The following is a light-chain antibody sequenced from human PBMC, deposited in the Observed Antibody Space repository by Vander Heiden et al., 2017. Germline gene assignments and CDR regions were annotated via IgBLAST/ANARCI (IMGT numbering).Light chain of an antibody. J-gene: IGKJ1*01. CDR3: QHRSGWLPGT. CDR2: EAS. V-gene: IGKV3-11*01. Sequence: EIALTPSPATLSLSPGEGATLSCRASQSVSSYLAWYQHKPGQAPRLLIYEASNRATGIPGRFSGTGCGTDFTLTISSLEPEDSAVYYCQHRSGWLPGTFGPGTKVEIK. CDR1: QSVSSY.